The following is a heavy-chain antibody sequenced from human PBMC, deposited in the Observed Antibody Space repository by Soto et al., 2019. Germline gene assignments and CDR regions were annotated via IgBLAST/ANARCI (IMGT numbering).Heavy chain of an antibody. CDR3: AKRRPTSWGMDV. J-gene: IGHJ6*02. CDR1: GFTFDDYS. D-gene: IGHD2-2*01. CDR2: ISWNSASI. Sequence: EVQLVESGGGLAQPGRSLRLSCEASGFTFDDYSMHWVRQAPGKGLEWVSGISWNSASIGYADSVKGRFTISRDNAKNSLYLEMNSLTVEDTALSYCAKRRPTSWGMDVWGQGTTVTVSS. V-gene: IGHV3-9*01.